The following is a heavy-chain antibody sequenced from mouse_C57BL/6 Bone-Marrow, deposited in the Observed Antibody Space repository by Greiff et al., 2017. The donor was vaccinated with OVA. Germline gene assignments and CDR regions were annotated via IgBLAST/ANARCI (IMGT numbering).Heavy chain of an antibody. V-gene: IGHV1-69*01. CDR1: GYTFTSYW. CDR3: AIDSSGQFAY. CDR2: IDPSDSYT. D-gene: IGHD3-2*02. Sequence: VKQSCKASGYTFTSYWMHWVKQRPGQGLEWIGEIDPSDSYTNYNQKFKGKSTLTVDKTSSTAYMQLSSLTSEDSAVYYCAIDSSGQFAYWGQGTLVTVSA. J-gene: IGHJ3*01.